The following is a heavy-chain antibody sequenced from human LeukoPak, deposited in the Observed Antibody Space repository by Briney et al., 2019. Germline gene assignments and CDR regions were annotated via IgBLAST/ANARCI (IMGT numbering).Heavy chain of an antibody. CDR1: GYTFTSYG. J-gene: IGHJ4*02. Sequence: ASVKVSCKASGYTFTSYGIGWVRQATGQGLDLMVSISAYNGNTNYAQRLQGRVTMTTDASTSTAYMELRSLRSDDTAVYYCARSFLGYCSGGSCYSDYWGQGTLVTVSS. CDR2: ISAYNGNT. D-gene: IGHD2-15*01. V-gene: IGHV1-18*01. CDR3: ARSFLGYCSGGSCYSDY.